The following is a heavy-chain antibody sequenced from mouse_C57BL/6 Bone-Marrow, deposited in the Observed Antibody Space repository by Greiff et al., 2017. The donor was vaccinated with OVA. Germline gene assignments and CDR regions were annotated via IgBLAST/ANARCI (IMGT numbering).Heavy chain of an antibody. CDR2: IRNKANGYTT. D-gene: IGHD1-1*02. V-gene: IGHV7-3*01. J-gene: IGHJ4*01. CDR1: GFTFTDYY. Sequence: EVKLMESGGGLVQPGGSLSLSCAASGFTFTDYYMSWVRQPPGKALEWLGFIRNKANGYTTEYSASVKGRFTISRDNSQSILYLQRNALRAEDSATYYCARYGSYGAMDDWGQGTSVTVSS. CDR3: ARYGSYGAMDD.